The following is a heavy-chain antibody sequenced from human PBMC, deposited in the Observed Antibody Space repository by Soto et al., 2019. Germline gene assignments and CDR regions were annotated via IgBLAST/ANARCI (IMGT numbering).Heavy chain of an antibody. D-gene: IGHD2-2*01. J-gene: IGHJ6*03. V-gene: IGHV3-15*01. Sequence: GGSLRLSCAASGFTFSNAWMSWVRQAPGKGLEWVGRIKSKTDGGTTDYAAPVKGRFTISRDDSKNTLYLQMNSLKTEDTAVYYCTTLEAAEYCSSTSCYGYYYYMDVWGKGTTVTVSS. CDR3: TTLEAAEYCSSTSCYGYYYYMDV. CDR1: GFTFSNAW. CDR2: IKSKTDGGTT.